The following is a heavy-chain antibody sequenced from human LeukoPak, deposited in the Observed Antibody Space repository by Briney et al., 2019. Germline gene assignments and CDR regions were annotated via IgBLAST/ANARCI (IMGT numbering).Heavy chain of an antibody. CDR3: ARYTRNWFDP. Sequence: SETLSLTCTVSGGSVSSYYWRWIREPPGKGLEWIGYISHSGSTNYNPSLKSQITISVDTSKNQVSLKLSSVTAADAAVYYCARYTRNWFDPWGQGTLVTVSS. V-gene: IGHV4-59*02. J-gene: IGHJ5*02. CDR1: GGSVSSYY. CDR2: ISHSGST.